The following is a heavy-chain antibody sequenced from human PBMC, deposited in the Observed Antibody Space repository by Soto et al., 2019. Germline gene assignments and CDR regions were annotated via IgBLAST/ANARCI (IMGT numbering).Heavy chain of an antibody. Sequence: ASVKVSCKASGYTFTSYGISWVRQAPGQGLEWMGWISAYNGNTNYAQKLQGRVTMTTDTSTSTAYMELRSLRPDDTAVYYCATADLPAAELDYWGQGTLVTVSS. D-gene: IGHD2-2*01. CDR1: GYTFTSYG. CDR2: ISAYNGNT. CDR3: ATADLPAAELDY. J-gene: IGHJ4*02. V-gene: IGHV1-18*04.